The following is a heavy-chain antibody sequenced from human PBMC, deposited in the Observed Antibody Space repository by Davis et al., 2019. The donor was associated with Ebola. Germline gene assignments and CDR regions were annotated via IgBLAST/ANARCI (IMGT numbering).Heavy chain of an antibody. J-gene: IGHJ4*02. CDR3: ARGGVVVVAAPSFDY. V-gene: IGHV4-38-2*01. CDR2: IYHSGST. CDR1: GYSISSGYY. Sequence: PSETLSLSCAVSGYSISSGYYWGWIRQPPGKGLEWIGSIYHSGSTYYNPSLKSRVTISVDTSKNQFSLKLSSVTAADTAVYYCARGGVVVVAAPSFDYWGQGTLDTVSS. D-gene: IGHD2-15*01.